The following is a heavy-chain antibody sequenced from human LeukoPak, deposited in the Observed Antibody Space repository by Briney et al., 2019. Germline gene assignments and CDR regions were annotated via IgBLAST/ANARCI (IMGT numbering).Heavy chain of an antibody. CDR3: ARDGPVACSSTSCYADYFDY. J-gene: IGHJ4*02. V-gene: IGHV3-48*03. CDR1: GFTFSSYE. CDR2: ISSSGSTI. D-gene: IGHD2-2*01. Sequence: GGSLRLSCAASGFTFSSYEMNWVRQAPGNGLEWVSYISSSGSTIYYADSVKGRFTISRDNAKNSLYLQMNSLRAEDTAVYYCARDGPVACSSTSCYADYFDYWGQGTLVTVSS.